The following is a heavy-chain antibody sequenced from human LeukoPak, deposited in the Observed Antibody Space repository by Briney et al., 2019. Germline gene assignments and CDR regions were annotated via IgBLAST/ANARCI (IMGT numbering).Heavy chain of an antibody. D-gene: IGHD3-10*01. CDR2: ISGSGGST. V-gene: IGHV3-23*01. CDR1: GFTVSSNY. J-gene: IGHJ4*02. Sequence: GGSLRLSCAASGFTVSSNYMSWVRQAPGKGLEWVSAISGSGGSTYYADSVKGRFTISRDNSKNTLYLQMNSLRAEDTAVYYCAKDGDGSGSYYTEYYFDYWGQGTLVTVSS. CDR3: AKDGDGSGSYYTEYYFDY.